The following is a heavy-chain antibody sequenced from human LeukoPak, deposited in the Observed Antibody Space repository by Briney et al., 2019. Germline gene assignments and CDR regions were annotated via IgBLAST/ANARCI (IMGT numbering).Heavy chain of an antibody. D-gene: IGHD1-26*01. J-gene: IGHJ6*02. CDR1: GFTFDDYA. Sequence: PGRSLRLSCAASGFTFDDYAMHWVRQAPGKGLEWVSGISWNSGSIGYADSVKGRFTISRDNAKNSLYLQMNSLRAEDTALYYCAKDIGAVPNYGMDVWGQGTTVTVSS. CDR2: ISWNSGSI. CDR3: AKDIGAVPNYGMDV. V-gene: IGHV3-9*01.